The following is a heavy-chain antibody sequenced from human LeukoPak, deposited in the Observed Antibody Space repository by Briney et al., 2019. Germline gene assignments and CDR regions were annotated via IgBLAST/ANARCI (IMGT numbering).Heavy chain of an antibody. J-gene: IGHJ4*02. CDR3: ARQRTIFGVARIDY. V-gene: IGHV5-51*01. D-gene: IGHD3-3*01. Sequence: GESLKISCKGSGYSFISYWIGWVRQMPGKGLEWMGIIYPGDSDTRYSPSFQGQVTISADKPISTAYLQWSSLKASDTAMYYCARQRTIFGVARIDYWGQGTLVTVSS. CDR2: IYPGDSDT. CDR1: GYSFISYW.